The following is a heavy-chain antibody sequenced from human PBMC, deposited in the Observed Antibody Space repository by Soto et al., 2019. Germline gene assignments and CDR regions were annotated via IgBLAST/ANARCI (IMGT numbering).Heavy chain of an antibody. Sequence: QVQLVESGGGVVQPGRSLRLSCEASGITFSSYGMHWVRQAPGKGLEWVAGISYHGSGKYYADSVKGRFTISRDNSNNMLYLQMNSLRAEDSAVYYCAKDRRGHRDGYNCGEYFHHWGQGTLVTVSS. V-gene: IGHV3-30*18. CDR1: GITFSSYG. CDR3: AKDRRGHRDGYNCGEYFHH. CDR2: ISYHGSGK. D-gene: IGHD5-12*01. J-gene: IGHJ1*01.